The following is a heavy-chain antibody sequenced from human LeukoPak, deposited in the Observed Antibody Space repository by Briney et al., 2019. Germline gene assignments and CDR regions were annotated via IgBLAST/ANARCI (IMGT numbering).Heavy chain of an antibody. V-gene: IGHV1-2*02. CDR3: ARANWGLEHWFDP. CDR2: IFPKSGGT. Sequence: GASVKVSCKASGYTFTDYYIHWVRQAPGQGLEWMGWIFPKSGGTQYAQKFQGRVTMTRDTSINTVYIEVSGLTSDDTAVYYCARANWGLEHWFDPWGQGALVTVSS. D-gene: IGHD7-27*01. CDR1: GYTFTDYY. J-gene: IGHJ5*02.